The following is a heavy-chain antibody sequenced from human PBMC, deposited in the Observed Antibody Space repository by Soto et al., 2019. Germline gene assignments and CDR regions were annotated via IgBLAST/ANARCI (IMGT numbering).Heavy chain of an antibody. CDR1: GDSVSSNSAA. V-gene: IGHV6-1*01. CDR2: TYYRSKWYN. CDR3: ARERSGELGIRHAFDI. D-gene: IGHD7-27*01. Sequence: SQTLSLTCAISGDSVSSNSAAWNWIRQSPSRGLEWLGRTYYRSKWYNDYAVSVKSRITINQNTSKNQFSLQLNSVTPEDTAVYYCARERSGELGIRHAFDIWGQGTMVTVSS. J-gene: IGHJ3*02.